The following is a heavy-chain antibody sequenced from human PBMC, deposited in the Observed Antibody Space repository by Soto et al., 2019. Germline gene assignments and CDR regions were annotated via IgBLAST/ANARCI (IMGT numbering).Heavy chain of an antibody. D-gene: IGHD3-10*01. J-gene: IGHJ4*02. CDR3: VRDLDGSGSYYTDF. CDR1: GYTFTTCG. CDR2: ISTYNGNT. Sequence: QVQLVQSGTEVKKPGASVKVSCKASGYTFTTCGISWVRQAPGQGLEWMGWISTYNGNTNYAQKLQGRVTMTTDTSTSTAYMELRSLRSDDTAVYYCVRDLDGSGSYYTDFWGRGTLVYVSS. V-gene: IGHV1-18*01.